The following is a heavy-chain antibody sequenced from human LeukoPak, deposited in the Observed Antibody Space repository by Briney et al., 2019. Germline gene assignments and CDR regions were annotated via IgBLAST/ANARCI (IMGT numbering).Heavy chain of an antibody. CDR1: GGSFSGYY. J-gene: IGHJ4*02. CDR3: ARAYPRIGKDY. V-gene: IGHV4-34*01. D-gene: IGHD2/OR15-2a*01. CDR2: INHSGST. Sequence: SETLSLTCAVYGGSFSGYYWSWIRQPPGKGLEWIGEINHSGSTNYNPSLKSRVTISVDTSKNQFSPKLSSVTAADTAVYYCARAYPRIGKDYWGQGTLVTVSS.